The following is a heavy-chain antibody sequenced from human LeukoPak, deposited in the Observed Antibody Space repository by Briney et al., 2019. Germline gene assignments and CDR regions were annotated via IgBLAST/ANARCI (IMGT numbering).Heavy chain of an antibody. V-gene: IGHV1-69*04. CDR2: IIPILGIA. CDR3: ANTHDYDWFDP. Sequence: SVKVSCKASGGTFSSYAISWVRQAPGQGLEWMGRIIPILGIANYAQKFQGRVTITADKSTSTAYMELSSLRSEDTAVYYCANTHDYDWFDPWAREPWSPSPQ. D-gene: IGHD4-17*01. CDR1: GGTFSSYA. J-gene: IGHJ5*02.